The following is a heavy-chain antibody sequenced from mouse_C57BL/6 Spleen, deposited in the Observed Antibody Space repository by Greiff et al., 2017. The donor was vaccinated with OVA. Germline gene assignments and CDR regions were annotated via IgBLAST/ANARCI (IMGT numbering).Heavy chain of an antibody. V-gene: IGHV1-81*01. CDR2: IYPRSGNT. Sequence: QVQLKESGAELARPGASVKLSCKASGYTFTSYGISWVKQRTGQGLEWIGEIYPRSGNTYYNEKFKGKATLTADKSSSTAYMELRSLTSEDSAVYFCARRITTLVERAPWFADWGQGALVTVSA. J-gene: IGHJ3*01. D-gene: IGHD1-1*01. CDR3: ARRITTLVERAPWFAD. CDR1: GYTFTSYG.